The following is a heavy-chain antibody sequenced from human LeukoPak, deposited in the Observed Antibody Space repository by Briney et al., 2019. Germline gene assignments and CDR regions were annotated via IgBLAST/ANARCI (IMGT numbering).Heavy chain of an antibody. D-gene: IGHD6-13*01. V-gene: IGHV3-48*03. Sequence: GGSLRLSCAASGFTLSSYEMNWVRQAPGKGLEWVSYISSSGSTIYYADSVKGRFTISRDNAKNSLYLQMNSLRAEDTAVYYCATFPIAAAAPFDYWGQGTLVTVSS. CDR3: ATFPIAAAAPFDY. CDR2: ISSSGSTI. CDR1: GFTLSSYE. J-gene: IGHJ4*02.